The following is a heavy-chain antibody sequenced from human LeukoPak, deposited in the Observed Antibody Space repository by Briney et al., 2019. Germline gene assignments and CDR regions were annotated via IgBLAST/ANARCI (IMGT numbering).Heavy chain of an antibody. V-gene: IGHV3-23*01. CDR1: GFTFSIYA. Sequence: GGSLRLSLAASGFTFSIYAMSWVRQAPGKGLEWVSAISGSGGTAYYADSVKGRFTISRDNSKNTLYLQMNSLRAEDTAVYYCAKKGYYDGSGYYMYYFDHWGQGTLVTVSS. J-gene: IGHJ4*02. CDR2: ISGSGGTA. D-gene: IGHD3-22*01. CDR3: AKKGYYDGSGYYMYYFDH.